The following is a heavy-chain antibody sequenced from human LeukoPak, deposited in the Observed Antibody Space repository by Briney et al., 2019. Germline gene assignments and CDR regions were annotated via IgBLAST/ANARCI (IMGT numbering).Heavy chain of an antibody. D-gene: IGHD3-10*01. CDR1: GDRVSSNSAA. CDR3: ARASEVRGVIPLYFDY. V-gene: IGHV6-1*01. CDR2: TYYRSKWYN. J-gene: IGHJ4*02. Sequence: SQTLLLTCAISGDRVSSNSAAWNWIRQSPSRGLEWLGRTYYRSKWYNDYAVSVKSRITINPDTSRNQFSLQLNSVTPEDTAVYYCARASEVRGVIPLYFDYWGQGTLVTVSS.